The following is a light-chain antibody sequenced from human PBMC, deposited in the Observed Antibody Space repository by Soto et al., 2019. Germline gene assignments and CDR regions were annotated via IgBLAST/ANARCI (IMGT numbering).Light chain of an antibody. CDR2: LNSDGSH. V-gene: IGLV4-69*01. J-gene: IGLJ1*01. CDR3: QTLGV. Sequence: QSVLTQSPSASASLGASVKLTCTLSSGHSSYAIAWHQQQPEKGPRYLMKLNSDGSHSKGDGIPDRFSGSSSGAERYLTISRLQSEDEADYYCQTLGVFGTGTKVTVL. CDR1: SGHSSYA.